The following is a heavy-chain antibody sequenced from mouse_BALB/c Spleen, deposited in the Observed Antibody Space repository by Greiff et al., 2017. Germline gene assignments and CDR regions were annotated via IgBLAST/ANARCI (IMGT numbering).Heavy chain of an antibody. CDR2: IDPSDSYT. J-gene: IGHJ2*01. V-gene: IGHV1S127*01. D-gene: IGHD1-1*01. CDR3: TSHYYGSSYGFDY. CDR1: GYTFTSYW. Sequence: QVQLQQPGAELVKPGASVKMSCKASGYTFTSYWMHWVKQRPGQGLEWIGTIDPSDSYTSYNQKFKGKATLTVDTSSSTAYTQLSSLTSEDSAVYYCTSHYYGSSYGFDYWGQGTTLTVSS.